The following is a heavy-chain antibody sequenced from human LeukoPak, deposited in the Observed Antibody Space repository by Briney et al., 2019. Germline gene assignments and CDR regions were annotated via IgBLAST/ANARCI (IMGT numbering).Heavy chain of an antibody. J-gene: IGHJ4*02. CDR3: ARDGRMVRGSFFDY. V-gene: IGHV3-64*01. CDR2: ISSNGGST. CDR1: GFTFSSYA. Sequence: GGSLRLSCAASGFTFSSYAMHWVRQAPGKGLEYVSAISSNGGSTYYANSVKGRFTISRDNSKNTLYLQMGSLRAEDMAVYYCARDGRMVRGSFFDYWGQGTLVTVSS. D-gene: IGHD3-10*01.